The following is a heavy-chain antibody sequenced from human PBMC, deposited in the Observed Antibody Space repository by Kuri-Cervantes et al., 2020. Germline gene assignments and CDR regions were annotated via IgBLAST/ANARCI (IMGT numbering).Heavy chain of an antibody. J-gene: IGHJ6*02. CDR3: ARYKPVRGVLYGMDV. Sequence: GSLRLSCTVSGDFMANFYWSWIRQSPGKGLEWIGFIFDTGNTDYNPSLKSRVTIAVDTSKNQFSLKLSSVTAADTAVYYCARYKPVRGVLYGMDVWGQGTTVTVSS. CDR2: IFDTGNT. D-gene: IGHD3-10*01. V-gene: IGHV4-59*13. CDR1: GDFMANFY.